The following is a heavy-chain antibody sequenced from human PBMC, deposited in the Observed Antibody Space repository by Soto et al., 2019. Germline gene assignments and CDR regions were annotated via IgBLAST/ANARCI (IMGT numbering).Heavy chain of an antibody. Sequence: GGSLRLSCAASGFTFSSYAMSWVRQAPGKGLEWVSAISGSGGSTYYANSVKGRFTISRDNSKNTLYLQMNSLRAEDTAVYYCAKVRRGWGAPGGHYYMDVWGKGTTVTVSS. J-gene: IGHJ6*03. CDR3: AKVRRGWGAPGGHYYMDV. CDR1: GFTFSSYA. V-gene: IGHV3-23*01. D-gene: IGHD1-26*01. CDR2: ISGSGGST.